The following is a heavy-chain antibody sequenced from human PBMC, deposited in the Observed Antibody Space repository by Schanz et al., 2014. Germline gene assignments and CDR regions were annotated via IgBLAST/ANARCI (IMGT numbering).Heavy chain of an antibody. J-gene: IGHJ4*02. V-gene: IGHV3-33*06. CDR1: GFTFSSYG. Sequence: QVQLVESGGGVVQPGRSLRLSCATSGFTFSSYGMHWVRQAPGKGLEWVEVIWFDGNNKYYADSVKGRFTISRDNSKNPLYLQRNSLRAEDTAVYYCAKEEAPPSLVDYWGQGTLVTVSS. CDR3: AKEEAPPSLVDY. CDR2: IWFDGNNK.